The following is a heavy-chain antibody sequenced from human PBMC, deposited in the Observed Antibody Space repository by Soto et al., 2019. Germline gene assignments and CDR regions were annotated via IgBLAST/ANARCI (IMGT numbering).Heavy chain of an antibody. V-gene: IGHV3-11*01. CDR1: GFTFSDYY. Sequence: QVQLVESGGGLVKPGGSLRLSCAASGFTFSDYYMSWIRQAPGKGLEWVSYISSSGSTIYYADSVQGRFTIPRDNAQNSQYRQMTSLRAEDTAVYCCARVDTHCGGDCYSNWYFDLWGRGNPLTVAP. D-gene: IGHD2-21*01. CDR2: ISSSGSTI. J-gene: IGHJ2*01. CDR3: ARVDTHCGGDCYSNWYFDL.